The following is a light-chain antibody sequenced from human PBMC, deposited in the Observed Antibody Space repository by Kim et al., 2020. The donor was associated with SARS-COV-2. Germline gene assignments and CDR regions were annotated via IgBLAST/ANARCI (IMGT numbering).Light chain of an antibody. V-gene: IGLV2-14*03. J-gene: IGLJ3*02. CDR1: SSDVGGYNY. CDR3: SSYTSSNWV. Sequence: PGQSITIACTGTSSDVGGYNYVSWYQQHPGKAPKLMIYDVSNRPSGVSNRFSGSKSGNTASLTISGLQAEDEADYYCSSYTSSNWVFGGGTQLTVL. CDR2: DVS.